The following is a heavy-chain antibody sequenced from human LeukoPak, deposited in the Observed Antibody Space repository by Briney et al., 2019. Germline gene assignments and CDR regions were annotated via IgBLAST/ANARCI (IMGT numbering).Heavy chain of an antibody. V-gene: IGHV3-23*01. CDR3: AKVTFSSSWLLDY. CDR1: GFTFSNYG. Sequence: GGSLRLSCAASGFTFSNYGMNWVRQAPGKGLEWVSGITGRGENTYYADSVKGRFTISRDNSKNTLYLQMNSLRAEDTAVYYCAKVTFSSSWLLDYSGQGTLVTVSS. D-gene: IGHD6-13*01. J-gene: IGHJ4*02. CDR2: ITGRGENT.